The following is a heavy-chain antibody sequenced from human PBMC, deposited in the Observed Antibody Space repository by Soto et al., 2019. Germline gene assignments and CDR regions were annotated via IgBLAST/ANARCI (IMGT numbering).Heavy chain of an antibody. CDR2: INHSGST. D-gene: IGHD3-3*01. CDR1: GGSFIGYY. V-gene: IGHV4-34*01. CDR3: AALGHYDFWSGFRKGNWFDP. J-gene: IGHJ5*02. Sequence: QVQLQQWGAGLLKPSETVSLTCADYGGSFIGYYVTWIRQPPGKGLEWLGEINHSGSTNYNPSLKGRVIISADTSKNQFSLRLSSVTAADTAVYYCAALGHYDFWSGFRKGNWFDPWGQGTLVTVSS.